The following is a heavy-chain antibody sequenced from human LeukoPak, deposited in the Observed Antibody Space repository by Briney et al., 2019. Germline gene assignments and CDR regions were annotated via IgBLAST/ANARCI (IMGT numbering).Heavy chain of an antibody. V-gene: IGHV4-59*01. CDR1: GGSISSYY. CDR2: IYYSGST. D-gene: IGHD5-18*01. CDR3: ARVVGGYSYGNYYYYMDV. Sequence: SETLSLTCTVSGGSISSYYWSWIRQPPGKGLEWIGYIYYSGSTNYNPSLKSRVTISVDTSKNQFSLKLSSLTAADTAVYYCARVVGGYSYGNYYYYMDVWGKGTTVTVSS. J-gene: IGHJ6*03.